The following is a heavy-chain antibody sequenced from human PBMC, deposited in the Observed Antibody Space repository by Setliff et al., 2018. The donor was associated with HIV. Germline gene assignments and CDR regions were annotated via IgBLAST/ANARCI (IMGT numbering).Heavy chain of an antibody. CDR3: ARDQATGYEKVWFSWIDP. CDR1: GGTFSLYA. Sequence: SVKVSCKASGGTFSLYATNWVRQAPGQGLEWMGGIIPIFNTANYAQKFQGRVTITADGSTSTAYMELSSLRFEDTATYYCARDQATGYEKVWFSWIDPWGQGTLVTVYS. J-gene: IGHJ5*02. D-gene: IGHD5-12*01. CDR2: IIPIFNTA. V-gene: IGHV1-69*13.